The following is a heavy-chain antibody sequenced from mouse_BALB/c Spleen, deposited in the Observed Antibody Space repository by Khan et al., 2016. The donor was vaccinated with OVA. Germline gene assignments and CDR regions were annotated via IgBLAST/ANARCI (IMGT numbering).Heavy chain of an antibody. V-gene: IGHV1S81*02. CDR3: TRSGYGSFAY. J-gene: IGHJ3*01. CDR2: INPSNGGT. CDR1: GYTFTSYY. Sequence: QVQLKESGAELVKPGASVRLSCKASGYTFTSYYLHWVKQRPGQGLEWIGDINPSNGGTNFNEKFKSKATLTVDKSSSTAYIQLNSLTSEDSAVYYCTRSGYGSFAYWGQGTLVTVSA. D-gene: IGHD2-2*01.